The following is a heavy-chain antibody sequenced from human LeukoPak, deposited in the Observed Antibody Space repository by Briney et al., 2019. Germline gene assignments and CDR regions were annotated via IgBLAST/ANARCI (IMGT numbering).Heavy chain of an antibody. CDR3: ARGLRSFCSGGSCYSNDY. CDR1: GGSFSGYY. J-gene: IGHJ4*02. Sequence: SETLSLTCAVYGGSFSGYYWSWIRQPPGKGLEWIGEINHSGSTNYNPSLKSRVTISVDTSKNQFSLKLSSVTAADTAVYYCARGLRSFCSGGSCYSNDYWGQGTLVTVSS. D-gene: IGHD2-15*01. CDR2: INHSGST. V-gene: IGHV4-34*01.